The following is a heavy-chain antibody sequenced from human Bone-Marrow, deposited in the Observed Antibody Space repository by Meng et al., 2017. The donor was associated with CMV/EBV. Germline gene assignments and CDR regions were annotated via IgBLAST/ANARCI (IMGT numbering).Heavy chain of an antibody. D-gene: IGHD2-15*01. CDR2: IFPGDYPGDSYT. J-gene: IGHJ3*02. Sequence: GGSLRLSCTASGYRFATYWFGWVRQTPGKGLEWMGIIFPGDYPGDSYTRYSPSFQGQVTISADRSINTAYLQWSSLKASDTAIYYCARHLGRRSELSVMMDIWGQGTMVTVSS. CDR1: GYRFATYW. V-gene: IGHV5-51*01. CDR3: ARHLGRRSELSVMMDI.